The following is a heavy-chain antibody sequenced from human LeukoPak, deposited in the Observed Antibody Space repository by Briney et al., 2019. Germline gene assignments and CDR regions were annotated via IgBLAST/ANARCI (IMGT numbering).Heavy chain of an antibody. D-gene: IGHD3-9*01. CDR2: ISGSGGST. V-gene: IGHV3-23*01. CDR3: AKGPGDYDILTGYYNNWFDP. Sequence: GGSLRLSCAASGFTFSSYEMSWVRQAPGKGLEWVSAISGSGGSTYYADSVRGRFTISRDNSKNTLYLQMNSLRAEDTAVYYCAKGPGDYDILTGYYNNWFDPWGQGTLVTVSS. J-gene: IGHJ5*02. CDR1: GFTFSSYE.